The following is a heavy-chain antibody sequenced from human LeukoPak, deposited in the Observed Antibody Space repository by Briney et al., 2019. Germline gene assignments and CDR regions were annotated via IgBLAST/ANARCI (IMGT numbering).Heavy chain of an antibody. V-gene: IGHV3-23*01. J-gene: IGHJ6*03. D-gene: IGHD3-22*01. CDR2: IGGSDGRT. CDR3: AKDSSSYDWGYMDV. CDR1: GFTLNTYA. Sequence: GGSLRLSCAASGFTLNTYAMSWVRQAPGKGLEWVSLIGGSDGRTRYADSVKGRFTISRDNSKSTLYLEMNSLRAEDTAVYYCAKDSSSYDWGYMDVWGKGTTVTISS.